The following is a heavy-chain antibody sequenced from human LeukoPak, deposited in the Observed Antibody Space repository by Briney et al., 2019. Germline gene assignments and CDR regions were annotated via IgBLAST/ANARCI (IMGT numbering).Heavy chain of an antibody. CDR2: IRSKAYGGTT. D-gene: IGHD3-3*01. CDR3: TRGGVYYDFWSGYPLL. CDR1: GFTFGDYA. Sequence: GGPLRLSCTASGFTFGDYAMSWVRQAPGKGLEWVGFIRSKAYGGTTEYAASVNGRFTISRDDSKSIAYLQMNSLKTEDTAVYYCTRGGVYYDFWSGYPLLWGQGTLVTVSS. J-gene: IGHJ4*02. V-gene: IGHV3-49*04.